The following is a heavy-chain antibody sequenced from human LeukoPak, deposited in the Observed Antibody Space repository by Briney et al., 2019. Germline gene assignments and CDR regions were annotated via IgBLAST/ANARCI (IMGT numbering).Heavy chain of an antibody. CDR1: GGSISSYY. J-gene: IGHJ6*02. V-gene: IGHV4-59*01. CDR2: IYYSGST. Sequence: PSETLSLTCTVSGGSISSYYWSWIRQPPGKGLEWIGYIYYSGSTNYNPSLKSRVTISVDTSKNQFSLKLSSVTAADTAVYYCASERSGYNYYYGMDVWGQGTTVTVSS. D-gene: IGHD3-3*01. CDR3: ASERSGYNYYYGMDV.